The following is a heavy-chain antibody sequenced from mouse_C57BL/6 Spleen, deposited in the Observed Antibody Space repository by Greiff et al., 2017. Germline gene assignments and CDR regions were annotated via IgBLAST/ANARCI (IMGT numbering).Heavy chain of an antibody. CDR2: INPNNGGT. CDR3: ARGGKLAWFAY. CDR1: GYTFTDYN. J-gene: IGHJ3*01. V-gene: IGHV1-22*01. Sequence: VQLQQSGPELVKPGASVKMSCKASGYTFTDYNMHWVKQSHGKSLEWIGYINPNNGGTSYNQKFKGKATLTVNKSSSTAYMELRSLTSEESAVYYCARGGKLAWFAYWGQGTLVTVSA. D-gene: IGHD1-1*02.